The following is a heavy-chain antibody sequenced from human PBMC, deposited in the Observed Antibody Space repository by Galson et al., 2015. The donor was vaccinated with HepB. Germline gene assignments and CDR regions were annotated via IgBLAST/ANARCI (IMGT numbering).Heavy chain of an antibody. CDR1: GYTFTSYY. D-gene: IGHD6-13*01. CDR3: ARPNSSSWEMYYYYGMDV. Sequence: SVKVSCKASGYTFTSYYMHWVRQAPGQGLEWMGIINPSGGSTSYAQKFQGRVTMTRDTSTSTVYMELSSLRSEDTAVYYCARPNSSSWEMYYYYGMDVWGQGTTVTVSS. V-gene: IGHV1-46*03. J-gene: IGHJ6*02. CDR2: INPSGGST.